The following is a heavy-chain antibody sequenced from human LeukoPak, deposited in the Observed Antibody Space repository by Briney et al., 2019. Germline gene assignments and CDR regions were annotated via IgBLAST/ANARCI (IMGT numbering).Heavy chain of an antibody. J-gene: IGHJ4*02. D-gene: IGHD3-10*01. CDR2: IYPLETT. Sequence: PSQTLSLTCTVSGDSVNSGAYYWSWLRQPAGKEPEWIGRIYPLETTNYNPSLKSRVAISVDTSKNQFSLKLSSVTAADTAVYYCARGGLLWFGELSWGQGTLVTVSS. CDR3: ARGGLLWFGELS. CDR1: GDSVNSGAYY. V-gene: IGHV4-61*02.